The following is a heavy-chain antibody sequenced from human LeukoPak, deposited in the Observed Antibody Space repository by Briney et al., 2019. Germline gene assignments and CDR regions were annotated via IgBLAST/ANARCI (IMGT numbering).Heavy chain of an antibody. V-gene: IGHV4-4*02. D-gene: IGHD3-10*01. CDR2: IYHSGST. Sequence: SGTLSLTCAVSGGSISSSNWWSWVRQPPGKGLEWIGEIYHSGSTNYNPSLKSRVTISVDKSKNQFSLKLSSVTAADTAVYYRASMARGVIIRRDFDYWGQGTLVTVSS. J-gene: IGHJ4*02. CDR1: GGSISSSNW. CDR3: ASMARGVIIRRDFDY.